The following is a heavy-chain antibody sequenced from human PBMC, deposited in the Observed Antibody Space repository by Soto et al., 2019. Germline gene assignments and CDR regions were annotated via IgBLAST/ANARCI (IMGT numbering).Heavy chain of an antibody. J-gene: IGHJ5*01. D-gene: IGHD2-2*01. CDR3: ARDCPGSSTTCYGNEWFDS. CDR1: GCTFSSYS. CDR2: ISSSRSTI. Sequence: EVQLVESGGGLVQPGGSLRLSCAASGCTFSSYSMNWVRQAPGKGLEWVSYISSSRSTIYYADSVKGRFTISRDNAKNSMYLQMNSLRADDTAVYYCARDCPGSSTTCYGNEWFDSWGQGTLVTASS. V-gene: IGHV3-48*01.